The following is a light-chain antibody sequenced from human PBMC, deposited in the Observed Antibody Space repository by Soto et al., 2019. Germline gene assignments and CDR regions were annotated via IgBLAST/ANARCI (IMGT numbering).Light chain of an antibody. V-gene: IGKV3D-15*02. CDR1: QGIGDT. CDR2: GAS. Sequence: EVVMRQSPATLSVSPVECATPSCMASQGIGDTLAWYQHKPGQTPRLLIYGASTRATGIPARFSGSGRGSGTDFTLTISSLQPEDFAVYYCQQDYNLPITFGQGTRLEI. J-gene: IGKJ5*01. CDR3: QQDYNLPIT.